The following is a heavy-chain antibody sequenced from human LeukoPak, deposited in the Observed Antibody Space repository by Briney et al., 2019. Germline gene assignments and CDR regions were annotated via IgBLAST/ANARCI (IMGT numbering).Heavy chain of an antibody. D-gene: IGHD1-26*01. CDR1: GGSISSGGYY. CDR3: ARTLSINLGATNRFDP. Sequence: PSETLSLTCTVSGGSISSGGYYWSWIRQHPGKGLEWIGYIYYSGSTYYNPSLKSRVTISVDTSKNQFSLKLSSVTAADTAVYYCARTLSINLGATNRFDPWGQGTLVTVSS. CDR2: IYYSGST. J-gene: IGHJ5*02. V-gene: IGHV4-31*03.